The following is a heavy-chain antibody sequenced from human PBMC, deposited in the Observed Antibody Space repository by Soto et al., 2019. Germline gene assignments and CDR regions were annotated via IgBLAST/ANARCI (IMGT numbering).Heavy chain of an antibody. Sequence: ASVKVSCKASGYTFTSYDINWVRQATGQGLEWMGWMNPNSGNTCYAQKFQGRVTMTRNTSISTAYMELSSLRSEDTAVYYCARVWVDYYFDYWGQGTLVTVSS. J-gene: IGHJ4*02. CDR3: ARVWVDYYFDY. CDR1: GYTFTSYD. CDR2: MNPNSGNT. D-gene: IGHD2-15*01. V-gene: IGHV1-8*01.